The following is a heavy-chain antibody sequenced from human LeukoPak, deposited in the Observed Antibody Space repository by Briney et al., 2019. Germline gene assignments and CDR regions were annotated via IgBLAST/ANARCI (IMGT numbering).Heavy chain of an antibody. J-gene: IGHJ4*02. D-gene: IGHD3-16*01. Sequence: GGSLRLSCAASGFTFSSYFMNRVRQAPGKGLEWVAKIHPDGSDKYYVDSVKGRFTISRDNAKNSLYLQMNSLRAEDTGVYYCARDASLAGDRVEYWGQGTLVTVSS. CDR1: GFTFSSYF. CDR2: IHPDGSDK. CDR3: ARDASLAGDRVEY. V-gene: IGHV3-7*01.